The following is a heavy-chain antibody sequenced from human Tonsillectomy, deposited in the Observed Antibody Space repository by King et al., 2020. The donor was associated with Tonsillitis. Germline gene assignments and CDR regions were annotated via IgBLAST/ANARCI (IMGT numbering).Heavy chain of an antibody. CDR2: ISYDGSNK. D-gene: IGHD7-27*01. Sequence: VQLVESGGGVVQPGRSLRLSCAASGFIFSRYAMHWVRQAPGKGLEWVAVISYDGSNKYYADSVKGRFTISRDNSKNTLYLQMNSLRAEDTALYYCARDLSGGLPTYYYGMDVWGQGTTVTVSS. V-gene: IGHV3-30*04. CDR1: GFIFSRYA. J-gene: IGHJ6*02. CDR3: ARDLSGGLPTYYYGMDV.